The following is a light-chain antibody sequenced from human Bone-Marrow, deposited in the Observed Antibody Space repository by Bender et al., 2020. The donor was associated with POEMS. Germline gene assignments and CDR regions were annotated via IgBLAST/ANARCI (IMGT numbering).Light chain of an antibody. J-gene: IGLJ2*01. CDR2: EAT. V-gene: IGLV2-23*02. CDR3: CSYAGSSTFI. CDR1: IRDFGSYNF. Sequence: QSALTQPASVSGSPGQSITISCTGNIRDFGSYNFVSWYQQHPGQAPRLIIFEATKRPSGVSNRFSGSKSGNTASLTISGRQTEDEADYYCCSYAGSSTFIFGGGTKVTAL.